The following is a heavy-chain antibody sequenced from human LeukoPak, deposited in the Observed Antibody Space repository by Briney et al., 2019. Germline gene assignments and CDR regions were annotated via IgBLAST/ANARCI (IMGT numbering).Heavy chain of an antibody. V-gene: IGHV3-43D*03. CDR1: GFTFDDYA. Sequence: GGSLRLSCAASGFTFDDYAVHWVRQAPGKGLEWVSLISWDGGSTYYADSVKGRFTISRDNAKNSLYLQMNSLRAEDTAVYYCAELGITMIGGVWGKGTTVTISS. J-gene: IGHJ6*04. CDR3: AELGITMIGGV. D-gene: IGHD3-10*02. CDR2: ISWDGGST.